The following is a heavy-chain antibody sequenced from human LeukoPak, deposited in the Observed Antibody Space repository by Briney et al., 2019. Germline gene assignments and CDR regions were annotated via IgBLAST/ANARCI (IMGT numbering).Heavy chain of an antibody. D-gene: IGHD6-13*01. CDR1: GYTFTSYG. Sequence: ASVKVSCKASGYTFTSYGISWVRQAPGQGLEWMGWISAYNGNTNYAQKLQGRVTMTRDTSTSTVYMELSSLRSEDTAVYYCAREPAPRAAAGTGDYWGQGTLVTVSS. CDR3: AREPAPRAAAGTGDY. V-gene: IGHV1-18*01. J-gene: IGHJ4*02. CDR2: ISAYNGNT.